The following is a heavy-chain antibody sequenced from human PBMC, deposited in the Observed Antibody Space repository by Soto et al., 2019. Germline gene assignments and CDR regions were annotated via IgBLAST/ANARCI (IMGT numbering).Heavy chain of an antibody. CDR1: GDSVSSNSVG. Sequence: QVQLQQSGPGLVKPSQTLSLTCVISGDSVSSNSVGWHWIRQSPSRGLEWLGRTYYRSKWYNDYALSVKSRITINSDTSKIQFSLQLNSVTPEDTAVYYCARNRNWGIDYWGQGTLVTVSS. V-gene: IGHV6-1*01. D-gene: IGHD7-27*01. J-gene: IGHJ4*02. CDR2: TYYRSKWYN. CDR3: ARNRNWGIDY.